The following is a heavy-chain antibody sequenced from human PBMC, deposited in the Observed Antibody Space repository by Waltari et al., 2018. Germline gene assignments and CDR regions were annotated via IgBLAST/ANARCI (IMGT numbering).Heavy chain of an antibody. D-gene: IGHD3-16*01. CDR3: AREEIEKWGTWFDP. CDR1: GGSISNYY. V-gene: IGHV4-4*07. Sequence: QVQLQESGPGLVKPSETLSLTCTVSGGSISNYYWSWIRQPAGKGLEWIGRTYTSGSTAYNPSLKSRVTMSLDTSKNQFSLKMTSVTAADTAVYYCAREEIEKWGTWFDPWGKGILVTVSS. CDR2: TYTSGST. J-gene: IGHJ5*02.